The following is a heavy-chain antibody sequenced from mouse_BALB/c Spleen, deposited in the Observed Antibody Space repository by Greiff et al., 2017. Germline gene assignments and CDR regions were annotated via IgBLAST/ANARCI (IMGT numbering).Heavy chain of an antibody. CDR2: ISSGSSTI. J-gene: IGHJ2*01. CDR1: GFTFSSFG. Sequence: EVHLVESGGGLVQPGGSRKLSCAASGFTFSSFGMHWVRQAPEKGLEWVAYISSGSSTIYYADTVKGRFTISRDNPKNTLFLQMTSLRSEDTAIYYCARSGATYGYYFDYWGQGTTLTVSS. CDR3: ARSGATYGYYFDY. D-gene: IGHD1-2*01. V-gene: IGHV5-17*02.